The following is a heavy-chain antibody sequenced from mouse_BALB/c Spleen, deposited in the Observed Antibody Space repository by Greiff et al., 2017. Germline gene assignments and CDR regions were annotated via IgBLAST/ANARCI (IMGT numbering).Heavy chain of an antibody. CDR2: IWAGGST. D-gene: IGHD2-3*01. CDR3: ARDDYDGYSYYAMDY. Sequence: VKVVESGPGLVAPSQSLSITCTVSGFSLTSYGVHWVRQPPGKGLEWLGVIWAGGSTNYNSALMSRLSISKDNSKSQVFLKMNSLQTDDTAMYYCARDDYDGYSYYAMDYWGQGTSVTVSS. J-gene: IGHJ4*01. V-gene: IGHV2-9*02. CDR1: GFSLTSYG.